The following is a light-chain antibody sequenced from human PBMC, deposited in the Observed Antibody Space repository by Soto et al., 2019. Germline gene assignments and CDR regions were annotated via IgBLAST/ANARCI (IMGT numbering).Light chain of an antibody. CDR1: QGISSY. Sequence: DIQLTQSPSFLSASVGDRVTITCRASQGISSYLAWYQQKPGKAPKLLIYAASTLQSGVPSRFSGSGSGTDFSLTISSLQPDDFGTYYCQQYTSYYSFGQGTKLEIK. V-gene: IGKV1-9*01. CDR3: QQYTSYYS. CDR2: AAS. J-gene: IGKJ2*03.